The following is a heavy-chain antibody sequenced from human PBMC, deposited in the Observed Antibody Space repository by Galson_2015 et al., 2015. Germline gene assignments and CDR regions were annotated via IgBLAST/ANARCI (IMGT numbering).Heavy chain of an antibody. Sequence: SVKVSCKASGYSFFNYGVSWVRQAPGQGLEWMGWISPYGLTNYAQKFQGRVTMTTDTSTDTAYLDLRSLTSDDTAVYFCASARYYWNYYFDYWGQGTLVTVSS. CDR1: GYSFFNYG. V-gene: IGHV1-18*01. D-gene: IGHD1-20*01. CDR3: ASARYYWNYYFDY. CDR2: ISPYGLT. J-gene: IGHJ4*02.